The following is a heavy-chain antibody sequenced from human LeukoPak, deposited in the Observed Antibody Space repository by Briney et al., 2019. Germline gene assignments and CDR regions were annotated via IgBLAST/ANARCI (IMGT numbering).Heavy chain of an antibody. CDR3: ARELTADQPYGDYPIYYYYGMDV. J-gene: IGHJ6*02. D-gene: IGHD4-17*01. CDR1: GYTFTSYG. V-gene: IGHV1-18*01. CDR2: ISAYNGNT. Sequence: GASVKVSCKASGYTFTSYGISWVRQAPGQGFEWMGWISAYNGNTNYAQKLQGRVTMTTDTSTSTAYMELRSLRSDDTAVYYCARELTADQPYGDYPIYYYYGMDVWGQGTTVTVSS.